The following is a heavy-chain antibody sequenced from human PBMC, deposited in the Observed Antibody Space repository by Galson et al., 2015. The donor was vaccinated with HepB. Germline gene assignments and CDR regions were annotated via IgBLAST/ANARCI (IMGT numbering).Heavy chain of an antibody. D-gene: IGHD2-8*01. V-gene: IGHV1-18*01. CDR3: ARRKWDALDI. CDR1: GYTFSSHG. Sequence: SVKVSCKASGYTFSSHGITWVRQAPGQGLEWMGWISANSGNTNYAQKVQGRVTMTTDTSTSTAYMELKSLRSDDTAVYYCARRKWDALDIWGQGTVVTVSS. J-gene: IGHJ3*02. CDR2: ISANSGNT.